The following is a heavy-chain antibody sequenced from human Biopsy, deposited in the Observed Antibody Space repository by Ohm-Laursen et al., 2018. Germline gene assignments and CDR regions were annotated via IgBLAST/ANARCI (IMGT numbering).Heavy chain of an antibody. D-gene: IGHD2-15*01. CDR2: IGGSGGGT. J-gene: IGHJ6*02. V-gene: IGHV3-23*01. CDR3: ARPMSRVVAYGMDV. Sequence: SLRLSCAASGLRFSMYAMSWVRQAPGKGLEWASAIGGSGGGTYYADSVKGRFTISRDDSKNTVYLQMNSLRVEDRGVYYCARPMSRVVAYGMDVWGQGTTVTVSS. CDR1: GLRFSMYA.